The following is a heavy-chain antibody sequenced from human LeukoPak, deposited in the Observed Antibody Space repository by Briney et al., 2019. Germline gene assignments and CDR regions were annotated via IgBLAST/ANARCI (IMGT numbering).Heavy chain of an antibody. CDR3: ARETQYSSGWYEY. V-gene: IGHV1-69*06. Sequence: SVKVSCKASGGTFSSYAISWVRQAPGQGLEWMGGIIPIFGTANYAQKFQGRVTITADKSTSTAYMELRSLRSDDTAVYYCARETQYSSGWYEYWGQGTLVTVSS. D-gene: IGHD6-19*01. CDR1: GGTFSSYA. J-gene: IGHJ4*02. CDR2: IIPIFGTA.